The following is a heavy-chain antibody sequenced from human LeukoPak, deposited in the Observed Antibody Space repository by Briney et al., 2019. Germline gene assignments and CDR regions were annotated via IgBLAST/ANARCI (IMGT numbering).Heavy chain of an antibody. CDR1: GFTFSTYG. V-gene: IGHV3-30*02. J-gene: IGHJ4*02. CDR2: IRYDGNSK. CDR3: AKVEGSSWYNNLDY. D-gene: IGHD6-13*01. Sequence: GGSLRLSCAASGFTFSTYGMHWVRQAPGKGLEWVAFIRYDGNSKYYADSVKGRFTVSRDNSKSTLYLQMNSLRVEDTAVYYCAKVEGSSWYNNLDYWGQGTLVTFSS.